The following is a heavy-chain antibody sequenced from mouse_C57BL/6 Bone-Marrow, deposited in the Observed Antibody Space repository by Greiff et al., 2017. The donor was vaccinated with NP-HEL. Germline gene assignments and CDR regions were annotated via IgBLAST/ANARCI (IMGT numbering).Heavy chain of an antibody. J-gene: IGHJ3*01. V-gene: IGHV1-42*01. D-gene: IGHD2-4*01. Sequence: VQLQQSGPELVKPGASVKISCKASGYSFTSYYMNWVKQSPEKSLEWIGEINPSTGGTTYNQKFKAKATLTVDKSSSTAYMQLKSLTSEDSAVYYCARNYDYVWFAYWGQGTLVTVSA. CDR2: INPSTGGT. CDR3: ARNYDYVWFAY. CDR1: GYSFTSYY.